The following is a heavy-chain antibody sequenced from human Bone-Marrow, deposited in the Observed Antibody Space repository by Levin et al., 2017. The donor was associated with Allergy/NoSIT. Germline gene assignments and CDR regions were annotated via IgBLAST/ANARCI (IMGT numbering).Heavy chain of an antibody. CDR3: ARDFYCSSTTCYEVYFDD. D-gene: IGHD2-2*01. CDR1: GYTFSNYG. Sequence: GESLKISCAASGYTFSNYGISWVRQAPGQGLEWMGWISPYNGNTNYALKLQGRVTLTTDTSTSTAYMELRSLRSDDTAIYYCARDFYCSSTTCYEVYFDDWGQGTLVTVSS. J-gene: IGHJ4*02. V-gene: IGHV1-18*01. CDR2: ISPYNGNT.